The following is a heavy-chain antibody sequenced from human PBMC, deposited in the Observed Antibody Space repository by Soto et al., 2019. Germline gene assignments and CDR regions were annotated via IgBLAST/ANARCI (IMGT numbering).Heavy chain of an antibody. CDR1: GGTFSSYA. CDR3: AREAEQHHGGTIDY. V-gene: IGHV1-69*12. CDR2: IIPIFGTA. Sequence: QVQLVQSGAEVKKPGSSVKVSCKASGGTFSSYAISWVRQAPGQGLEWMGGIIPIFGTANYAQKFQGRVTXXAXEXXSTAYMELSSLRSEDTAVYYCAREAEQHHGGTIDYWGQGTLVTVSS. D-gene: IGHD6-13*01. J-gene: IGHJ4*02.